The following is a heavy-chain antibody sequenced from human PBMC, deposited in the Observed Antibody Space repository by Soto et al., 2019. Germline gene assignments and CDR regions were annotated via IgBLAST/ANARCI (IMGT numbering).Heavy chain of an antibody. CDR1: GLTLSSFA. D-gene: IGHD3-3*01. CDR3: ALPAGGVVHRFDY. CDR2: IKAGDTST. V-gene: IGHV3-23*01. Sequence: EVQLLESGGGLVQPGGSLRLSCVASGLTLSSFAMNWVRQVPGKGLEWVSVIKAGDTSTIYADSVKGRFTLSRDNSKNTVYLQMSSLRGEDTAVYYCALPAGGVVHRFDYWGQGTLVSVSS. J-gene: IGHJ4*02.